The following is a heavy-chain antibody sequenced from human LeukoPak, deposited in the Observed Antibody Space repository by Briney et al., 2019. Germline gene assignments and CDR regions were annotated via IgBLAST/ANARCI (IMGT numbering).Heavy chain of an antibody. J-gene: IGHJ4*02. Sequence: PGGSLRLSCAASGFTFSSYWMSWVRQAPGKGLEWVANIKQDGSEKYYVDSVKGRFTISRDNSKNTLYLQMNSLRAGDTAVYYCAKDRVAATQVLGLFDYWGQGTLVTVSS. CDR2: IKQDGSEK. V-gene: IGHV3-7*01. D-gene: IGHD2-15*01. CDR1: GFTFSSYW. CDR3: AKDRVAATQVLGLFDY.